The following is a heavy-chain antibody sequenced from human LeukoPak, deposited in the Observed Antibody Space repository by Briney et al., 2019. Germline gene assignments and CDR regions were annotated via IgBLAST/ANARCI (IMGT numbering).Heavy chain of an antibody. CDR2: IKQDGSEK. Sequence: GGSLRLSCAASGFTFSSYAMSWVRQAPGKGLEWVANIKQDGSEKYYVDSVKGQFTISRDNAKNSLYLQMNSLRAEDTAVYYCARVRYYDSSGEEYYFDYWGQGTLVTVSS. CDR3: ARVRYYDSSGEEYYFDY. J-gene: IGHJ4*02. D-gene: IGHD3-22*01. CDR1: GFTFSSYA. V-gene: IGHV3-7*01.